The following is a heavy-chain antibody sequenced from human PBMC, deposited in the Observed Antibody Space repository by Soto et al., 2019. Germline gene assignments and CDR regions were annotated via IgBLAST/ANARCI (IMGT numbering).Heavy chain of an antibody. V-gene: IGHV3-66*01. Sequence: EVQLVESGGGLVQPGGSLRLSCVGSGFTVSSNYVNWVRQAPGKGLEWVSVIYSGGTTSYADSVKGRFTISRDNSKNTLYLQMNSLTAEDTAVYYCARGYGGNPFQNWGQGTLVTVSS. CDR3: ARGYGGNPFQN. CDR1: GFTVSSNY. J-gene: IGHJ1*01. D-gene: IGHD4-17*01. CDR2: IYSGGTT.